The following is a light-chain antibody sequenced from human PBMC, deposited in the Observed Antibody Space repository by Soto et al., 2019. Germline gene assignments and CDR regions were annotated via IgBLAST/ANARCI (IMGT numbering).Light chain of an antibody. J-gene: IGLJ1*01. V-gene: IGLV1-40*01. CDR3: QSYDSTLSARYV. CDR1: SSNIGAGYD. Sequence: QSVLTQPPSVSGAPGQRVTISCTGSSSNIGAGYDVHWYQQRPGTAPKLLIFGNSNRPSGVPDRFSGSKSGTSASLAITGLQAEDEGDYYCQSYDSTLSARYVLVTGTKVTVL. CDR2: GNS.